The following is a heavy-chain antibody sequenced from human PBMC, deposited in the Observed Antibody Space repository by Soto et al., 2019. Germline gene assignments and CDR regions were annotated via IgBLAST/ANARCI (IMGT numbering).Heavy chain of an antibody. V-gene: IGHV3-30*18. CDR3: AKARLIKPYYYYGWDV. J-gene: IGHJ6*02. D-gene: IGHD2-8*01. Sequence: GGSLRLSCAASGFTFSSYGIHWVRQAPGKGLEWVAVISYDGSDKSYADSVKGRFTISRDNSKNTLYLQMNSLRAEDTAMFYCAKARLIKPYYYYGWDVGGQGTTVTVSS. CDR1: GFTFSSYG. CDR2: ISYDGSDK.